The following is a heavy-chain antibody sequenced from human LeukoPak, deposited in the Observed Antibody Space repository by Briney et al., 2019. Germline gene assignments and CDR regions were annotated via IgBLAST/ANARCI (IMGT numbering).Heavy chain of an antibody. CDR3: AREGSMVRGVSFDY. CDR2: IYYSGST. D-gene: IGHD3-10*01. V-gene: IGHV4-59*01. J-gene: IGHJ4*02. CDR1: GGSISSYY. Sequence: SETLSLTCTVSGGSISSYYWSWIRQPPGKGLEWIGYIYYSGSTNYNPSLKSRVTISVDTSKNQFSLKLSSVTAVDTAVYYCAREGSMVRGVSFDYWGQGTLVTVSS.